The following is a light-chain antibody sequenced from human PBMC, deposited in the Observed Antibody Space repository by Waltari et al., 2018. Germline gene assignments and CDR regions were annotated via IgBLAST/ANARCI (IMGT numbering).Light chain of an antibody. CDR3: TSYTLLTFTWQ. CDR1: FRAARDYNY. Sequence: QSDLTQPASVSGSLGQSITISCTAPFRAARDYNYISWSQQHPGKAPNLLFFAVSNRPSGISHRFSASQSGDTASLSISGLRPEDEATYYCTSYTLLTFTWQFGGGTQLTVV. CDR2: AVS. V-gene: IGLV2-14*03. J-gene: IGLJ3*02.